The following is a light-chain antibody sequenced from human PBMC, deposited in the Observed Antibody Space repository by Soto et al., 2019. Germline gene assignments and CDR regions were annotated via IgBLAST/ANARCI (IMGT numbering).Light chain of an antibody. CDR1: QSVSSSY. V-gene: IGKV3-20*01. CDR3: QQYGSSLYT. CDR2: GAS. Sequence: IVLTQSPGTLSLSPGERATLSCRASQSVSSSYLAWYQQKPGQAPRLIIYGASSRATGIPDRFSGSGSGTDFTLTISRLEPEDFALYYCQQYGSSLYTFGQGTKLEIK. J-gene: IGKJ2*01.